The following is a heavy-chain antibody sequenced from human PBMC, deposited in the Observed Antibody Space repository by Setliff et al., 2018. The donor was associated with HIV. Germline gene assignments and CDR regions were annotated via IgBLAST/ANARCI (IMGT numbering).Heavy chain of an antibody. CDR3: ARNYHDSSGYYTYYYYYMDV. J-gene: IGHJ6*03. V-gene: IGHV3-48*01. CDR1: GFTFSTYS. D-gene: IGHD3-22*01. Sequence: GGSLRLSCAASGFTFSTYSMNWVRQAPGKGLEWVSYITGSSGTIYYADSVKGRFTISRDNAKNSLYLQMNSLRAEDTAVYYCARNYHDSSGYYTYYYYYMDVWGRGTTVTVSS. CDR2: ITGSSGTI.